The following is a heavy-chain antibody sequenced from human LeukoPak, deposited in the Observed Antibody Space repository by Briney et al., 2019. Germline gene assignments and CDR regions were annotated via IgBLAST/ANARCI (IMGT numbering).Heavy chain of an antibody. J-gene: IGHJ4*02. V-gene: IGHV3-15*01. CDR3: TTDPFITYYYGSGSYYIGY. CDR2: IKSKTDGGTT. Sequence: PGGSLRLSCAASGFTFSNAWMSWVRQAPGKGLEWVGRIKSKTDGGTTDYAAPVKGRFTISRDDSKNTLYLQMNSLKTEDTAVYYCTTDPFITYYYGSGSYYIGYWGQGTLVTVSS. CDR1: GFTFSNAW. D-gene: IGHD3-10*01.